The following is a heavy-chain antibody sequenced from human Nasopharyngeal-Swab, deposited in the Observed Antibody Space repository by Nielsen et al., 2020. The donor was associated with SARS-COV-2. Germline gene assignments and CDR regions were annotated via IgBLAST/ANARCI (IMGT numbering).Heavy chain of an antibody. CDR3: ARAQDYYDSSGSAFDI. D-gene: IGHD3-22*01. J-gene: IGHJ3*02. V-gene: IGHV1-3*01. Sequence: ASVKVSCKASGYTFTSYAMNWVRQAPGQGLEWMGWINAGNGNTKYSQKFQGRVTITRDTSASTAYMELSSLRSEDTAVYYCARAQDYYDSSGSAFDIWGQGTMVTVSS. CDR1: GYTFTSYA. CDR2: INAGNGNT.